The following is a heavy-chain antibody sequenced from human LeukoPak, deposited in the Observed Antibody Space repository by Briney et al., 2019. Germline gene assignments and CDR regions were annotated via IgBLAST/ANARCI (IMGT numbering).Heavy chain of an antibody. CDR1: GFTVSTNY. J-gene: IGHJ4*02. CDR3: ARVMVSGAAGMDYFDY. Sequence: GGSLRLSCAASGFTVSTNYMSWVRQAPGKGLEWVSIIYSGGSAYYADSLKDRFTISRDNSENTVYLQINSLRVEDTAVYYCARVMVSGAAGMDYFDYWGQGTLVTVSS. V-gene: IGHV3-66*01. D-gene: IGHD6-13*01. CDR2: IYSGGSA.